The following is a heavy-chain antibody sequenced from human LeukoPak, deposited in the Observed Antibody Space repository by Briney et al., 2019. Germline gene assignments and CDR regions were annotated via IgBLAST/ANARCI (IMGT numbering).Heavy chain of an antibody. Sequence: ASVKVSCKASGYSFTNYYIHWMRQAPGQGLEWMGWINPNSGGTNYAQKFQGRVTMTRDTSISTAYMELSRLRSDDTAVYYCAKVKTAATTMVRGVRPSGHYFDYWGQGTLVTVSS. D-gene: IGHD3-10*01. CDR2: INPNSGGT. J-gene: IGHJ4*02. CDR1: GYSFTNYY. V-gene: IGHV1-2*02. CDR3: AKVKTAATTMVRGVRPSGHYFDY.